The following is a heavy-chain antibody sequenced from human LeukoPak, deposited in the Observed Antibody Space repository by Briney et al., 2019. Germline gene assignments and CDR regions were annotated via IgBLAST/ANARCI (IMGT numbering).Heavy chain of an antibody. V-gene: IGHV4-39*01. J-gene: IGHJ5*02. CDR2: IYYSGST. CDR3: ARGIGVPPWGWFDP. CDR1: GGSISSSSYY. Sequence: PSETLSLTCTVSGGSISSSSYYWGWIRQPQGKGLEWIGSIYYSGSTYYNPSLKSRVTISVDTSKNQFSLKLSSVTAADTAVYYCARGIGVPPWGWFDPWGQGTLVSVSP. D-gene: IGHD6-19*01.